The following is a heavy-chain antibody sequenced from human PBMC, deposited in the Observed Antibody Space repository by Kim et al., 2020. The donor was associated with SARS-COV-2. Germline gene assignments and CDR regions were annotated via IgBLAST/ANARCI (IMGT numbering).Heavy chain of an antibody. D-gene: IGHD3-3*01. Sequence: TRYSPSFQGQVTISADKSISTAYLQWSSLKASDTAMYYCARLRIFGGVDYWGQGTLVTVSS. CDR3: ARLRIFGGVDY. V-gene: IGHV5-51*01. J-gene: IGHJ4*02. CDR2: T.